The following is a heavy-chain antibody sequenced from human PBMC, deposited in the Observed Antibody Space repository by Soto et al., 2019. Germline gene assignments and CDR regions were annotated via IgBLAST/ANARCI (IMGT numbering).Heavy chain of an antibody. Sequence: SVKVSCKASGGTFSSHAISWVRQAPGQGLEWMGGIIPIFGTANYAQKFQGRVTITADESTSTAYMELSSLRSEDTAVYYCARDRSIAVAGPSGDDAFDIWGQGTMVTVSS. J-gene: IGHJ3*02. CDR3: ARDRSIAVAGPSGDDAFDI. CDR2: IIPIFGTA. V-gene: IGHV1-69*13. D-gene: IGHD6-19*01. CDR1: GGTFSSHA.